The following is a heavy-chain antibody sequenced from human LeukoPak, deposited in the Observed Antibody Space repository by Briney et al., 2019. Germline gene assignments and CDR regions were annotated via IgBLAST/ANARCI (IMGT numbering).Heavy chain of an antibody. J-gene: IGHJ4*02. Sequence: PSETLSLTCAVYGGSFSGYYWSWIRQPPGRGLEWIGEINHSGSTNYNPPLKSRVTISVDTSKNQFSLKLSSVTAADTAVYYCARKRLVGYCSSTSCYGTSPFDYWGQGTLVTVSS. CDR1: GGSFSGYY. V-gene: IGHV4-34*01. CDR3: ARKRLVGYCSSTSCYGTSPFDY. CDR2: INHSGST. D-gene: IGHD2-2*01.